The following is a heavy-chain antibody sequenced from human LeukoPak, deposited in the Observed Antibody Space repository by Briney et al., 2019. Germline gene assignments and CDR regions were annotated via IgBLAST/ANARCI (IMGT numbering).Heavy chain of an antibody. V-gene: IGHV3-9*01. CDR2: VSWNSVYI. CDR1: GFTFDDYA. CDR3: AKGSPGDSNAFDI. D-gene: IGHD7-27*01. J-gene: IGHJ3*02. Sequence: AGGSLRLSCAASGFTFDDYAMHWVRQVPGKGLEWVSGVSWNSVYIGYADSVKGRFIISRDNAKNSLYLQMNSLRAEVTALYYCAKGSPGDSNAFDIWGQGTMVTVSS.